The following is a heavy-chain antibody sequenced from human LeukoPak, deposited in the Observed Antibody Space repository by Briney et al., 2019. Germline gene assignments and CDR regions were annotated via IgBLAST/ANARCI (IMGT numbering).Heavy chain of an antibody. CDR1: GFTFTNYW. CDR3: ARSVEEGYCSETSCYAGY. Sequence: GGSLRPSCVASGFTFTNYWMTWVRQAPGKGLEWVANIKQDQSEKWYVASVKGRFTVSRDNAKNSMYLQMNSLRAEDTAIYYCARSVEEGYCSETSCYAGYWGRGTLVTVSS. CDR2: IKQDQSEK. V-gene: IGHV3-7*03. D-gene: IGHD2-2*01. J-gene: IGHJ4*02.